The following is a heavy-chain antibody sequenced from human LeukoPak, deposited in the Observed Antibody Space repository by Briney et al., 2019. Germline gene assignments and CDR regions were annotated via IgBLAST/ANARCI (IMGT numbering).Heavy chain of an antibody. Sequence: SETLSLTCTVSGGSISSSSYYWGWIRQPPGKGLEWIGSIYYSGSTNYNPSLKSRVTISVDTSKNQFSLKLSSVTAADTAVYYCARESPLGFWESYYFDYWGQGTLVTVSS. CDR1: GGSISSSSYY. CDR2: IYYSGST. D-gene: IGHD3-3*01. V-gene: IGHV4-39*07. CDR3: ARESPLGFWESYYFDY. J-gene: IGHJ4*02.